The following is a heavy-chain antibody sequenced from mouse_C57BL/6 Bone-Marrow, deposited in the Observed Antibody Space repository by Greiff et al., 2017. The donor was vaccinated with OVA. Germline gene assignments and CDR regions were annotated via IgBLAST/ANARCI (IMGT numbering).Heavy chain of an antibody. D-gene: IGHD2-1*01. V-gene: IGHV1-55*01. CDR1: GYTFTSYW. Sequence: VQLQQPGAELVKPGASVKMSCKASGYTFTSYWITWVKQRPGQGLEWLGDIYPGSGSTNYNEKFKSKATLTVDTSSSTAYVQLSSLTSEDSAVYYCARLCGNSSWFAYWGQGTLVTVSA. CDR2: IYPGSGST. J-gene: IGHJ3*01. CDR3: ARLCGNSSWFAY.